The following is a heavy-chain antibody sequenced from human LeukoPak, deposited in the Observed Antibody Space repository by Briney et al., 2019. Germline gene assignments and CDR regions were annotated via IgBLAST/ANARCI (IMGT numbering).Heavy chain of an antibody. D-gene: IGHD3-10*01. V-gene: IGHV3-30*02. J-gene: IGHJ4*02. CDR1: GFTFSSYW. CDR2: IGYDGSNK. Sequence: GGSLRLSCAASGFTFSSYWMSWVRQAPGKGLEWVTFIGYDGSNKYYADSVKGRFTISRDNSKNTLYLQMDSLRAEDTAVYYCVRAFYGSTEGYWGQGTLVTVSS. CDR3: VRAFYGSTEGY.